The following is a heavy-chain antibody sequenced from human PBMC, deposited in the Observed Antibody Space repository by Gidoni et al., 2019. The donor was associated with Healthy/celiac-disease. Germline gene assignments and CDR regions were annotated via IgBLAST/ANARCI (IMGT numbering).Heavy chain of an antibody. CDR1: GFTFSRYA. D-gene: IGHD5-18*01. CDR3: AKDTDTAMVKGGFDY. J-gene: IGHJ4*02. CDR2: ISGSGGST. Sequence: EVQLLESGGGLVQPGGSLRLSCAASGFTFSRYARSWVRQAPGKGLECVSAISGSGGSTYYADSVKGRFTISRDNSKNTLYLQMNSLRAEDTAVYYCAKDTDTAMVKGGFDYWGQGTLVTVSS. V-gene: IGHV3-23*01.